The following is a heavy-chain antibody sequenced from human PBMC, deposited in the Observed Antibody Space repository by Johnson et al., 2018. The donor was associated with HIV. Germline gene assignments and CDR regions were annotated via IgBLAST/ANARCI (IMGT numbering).Heavy chain of an antibody. CDR1: GFPFSSYA. V-gene: IGHV3-9*01. D-gene: IGHD3/OR15-3a*01. CDR3: AKGKSCGLDAFDI. Sequence: VQLVESGGGVVQPGGSLRLSCAASGFPFSSYAMSWVRQAPGRGLEWVSGFPWNSGEIYYADSLEVRFTISRDNTKNSLYLQMNSLRAEDTALYYCAKGKSCGLDAFDIWGQGTMVTVSS. J-gene: IGHJ3*02. CDR2: FPWNSGEI.